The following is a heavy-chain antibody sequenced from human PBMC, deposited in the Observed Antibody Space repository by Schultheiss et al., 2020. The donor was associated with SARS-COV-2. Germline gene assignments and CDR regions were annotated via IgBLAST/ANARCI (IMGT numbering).Heavy chain of an antibody. CDR2: ISSSSSYI. D-gene: IGHD4-17*01. V-gene: IGHV3-21*01. J-gene: IGHJ6*02. CDR1: GFTFSSYA. CDR3: ARDSVILSYGDRWVGAMDV. Sequence: GESLKISCAASGFTFSSYAMSWVRQAPGKGLEWVSSISSSSSYIYYADSVKGRFTISRDNSKNTLYLQMNSLRAEDTAVYYCARDSVILSYGDRWVGAMDVWGQGTTVTVSS.